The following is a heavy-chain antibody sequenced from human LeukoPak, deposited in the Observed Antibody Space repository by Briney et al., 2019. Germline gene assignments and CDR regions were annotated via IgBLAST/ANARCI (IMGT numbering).Heavy chain of an antibody. V-gene: IGHV3-48*03. CDR3: ARESNDFWSEPDY. Sequence: GSLRLSCAASGFTFSDYEMHWVRQAPGKGLEWISYISSGGFTTYYGDSVKGRFTISRDNAKNSLYLQMNSLRVEDTAVYFCARESNDFWSEPDYWGQGTLVTVSS. CDR1: GFTFSDYE. D-gene: IGHD3-3*01. J-gene: IGHJ4*02. CDR2: ISSGGFTT.